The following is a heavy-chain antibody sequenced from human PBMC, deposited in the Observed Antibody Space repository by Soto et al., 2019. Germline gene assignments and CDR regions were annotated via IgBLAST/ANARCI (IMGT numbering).Heavy chain of an antibody. J-gene: IGHJ4*02. CDR2: IKSKTDGGTT. Sequence: EVQLVESGGGLVEPGGSLRLSCAASGFTFTNAWLNWVRQAPGKGLEWVGRIKSKTDGGTTDYAAPVKGRFTVSRDDSENTVYLQMNSLKTEDTALYYCAAPLPDRGAYAFDYWGQGTLVTVSA. CDR1: GFTFTNAW. D-gene: IGHD3-10*01. V-gene: IGHV3-15*07. CDR3: AAPLPDRGAYAFDY.